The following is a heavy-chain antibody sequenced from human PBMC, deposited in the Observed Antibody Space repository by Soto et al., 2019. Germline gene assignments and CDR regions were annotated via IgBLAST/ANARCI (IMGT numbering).Heavy chain of an antibody. CDR3: AKDSSGWYPEYYFDY. Sequence: GSLRLSCAASGFTFSSYGMHWVRQAPGKGLEWVAVISYDGSNKYYADSVKGRFTISRDNSKNTLYLQMNSLRAEDTAVYYCAKDSSGWYPEYYFDYWGQGTLVTVSS. CDR2: ISYDGSNK. J-gene: IGHJ4*02. D-gene: IGHD6-19*01. CDR1: GFTFSSYG. V-gene: IGHV3-30*18.